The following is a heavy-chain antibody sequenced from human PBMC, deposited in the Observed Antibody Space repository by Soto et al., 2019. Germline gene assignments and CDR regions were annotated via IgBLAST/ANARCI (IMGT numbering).Heavy chain of an antibody. CDR1: GFTFSSYS. D-gene: IGHD1-7*01. Sequence: GGSLRLSCAASGFTFSSYSMNWVRQAPGKGLEWVSSISSSSSYIYYADSVKGRFTISRDNAKNSLYLQMNSLRAEDTAVYYCARDLGHNWNYKIDYWGQGTLVTVSS. V-gene: IGHV3-21*01. J-gene: IGHJ4*02. CDR3: ARDLGHNWNYKIDY. CDR2: ISSSSSYI.